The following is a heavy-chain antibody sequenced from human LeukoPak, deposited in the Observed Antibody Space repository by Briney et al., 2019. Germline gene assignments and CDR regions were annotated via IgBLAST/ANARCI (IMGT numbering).Heavy chain of an antibody. Sequence: PSETLSLTCAVYGGSFSGYYWSWIRQPPGKGLEWIGEINHSGSTNYNPSLKSRVTISVDTSKNQFSLKLSSVTAADTAVYYCARRSANLGSPYYFDYWGQGTLVTVSS. J-gene: IGHJ4*02. D-gene: IGHD1-26*01. CDR1: GGSFSGYY. CDR2: INHSGST. CDR3: ARRSANLGSPYYFDY. V-gene: IGHV4-34*01.